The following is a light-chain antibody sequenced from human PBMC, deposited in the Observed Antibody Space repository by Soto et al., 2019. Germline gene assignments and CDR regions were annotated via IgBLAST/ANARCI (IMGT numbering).Light chain of an antibody. CDR3: QQANNMPLT. V-gene: IGKV1-12*01. CDR2: GAS. J-gene: IGKJ4*01. Sequence: DVQLTQSPSSISASVGDRVTITCRASQGINIWLAWYQQKPGKAPRLLIYGASSPQSGVPLRFSGNGSGTDFTLTISSLQPEDFGDYYCQQANNMPLTFGGGTRVEIK. CDR1: QGINIW.